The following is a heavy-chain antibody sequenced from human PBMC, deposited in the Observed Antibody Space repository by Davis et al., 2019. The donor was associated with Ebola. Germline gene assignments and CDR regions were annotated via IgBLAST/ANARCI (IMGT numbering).Heavy chain of an antibody. Sequence: GESLKISCAASGFSFSSYWMHWVRQAPGKGLVWVSRSNSDGSSTSYADSVKGRFTISRDNAKNTLYLQMNSVRAEDTAVYYCAREGAMEGGDGMDVWGQGTTVIVSS. CDR3: AREGAMEGGDGMDV. J-gene: IGHJ6*02. V-gene: IGHV3-74*01. D-gene: IGHD5-18*01. CDR1: GFSFSSYW. CDR2: SNSDGSST.